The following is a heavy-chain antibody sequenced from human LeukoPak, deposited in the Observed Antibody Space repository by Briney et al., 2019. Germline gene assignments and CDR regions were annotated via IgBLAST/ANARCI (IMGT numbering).Heavy chain of an antibody. V-gene: IGHV4-34*01. CDR2: INHSGST. J-gene: IGHJ4*02. CDR3: ARPGYSYGYARGRFDY. CDR1: GVSLSGYY. Sequence: PSETLSHPRALYGVSLSGYYWSWIRQPPPKGLEWVGEINHSGSTNYNPSLKRRVTISVDTSKNQFSLKLSSVTAADTAVYYCARPGYSYGYARGRFDYWGQGTLVTVSS. D-gene: IGHD5-18*01.